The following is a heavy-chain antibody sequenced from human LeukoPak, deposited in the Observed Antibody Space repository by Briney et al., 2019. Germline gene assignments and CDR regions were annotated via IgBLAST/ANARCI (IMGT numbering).Heavy chain of an antibody. V-gene: IGHV1-69*04. CDR2: IITILGIA. Sequence: SVKVSCKASGGTFSSYAISWVRQALGQGLEWMGRIITILGIANYAQKFQGRVTITADKSTSTAYMELSSLRSEDTAVYYCARAGDYGDYSGTIIDYWGQGTMVTVSS. CDR3: ARAGDYGDYSGTIIDY. CDR1: GGTFSSYA. D-gene: IGHD4-17*01. J-gene: IGHJ4*02.